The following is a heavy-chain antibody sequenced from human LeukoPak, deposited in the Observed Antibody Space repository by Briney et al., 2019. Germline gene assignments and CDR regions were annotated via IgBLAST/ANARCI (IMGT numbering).Heavy chain of an antibody. CDR3: ARVARYYDILTGYYLGAFDI. J-gene: IGHJ3*02. Sequence: SETLSLTCSVSGGSISSYYWSWIRQPAGKGLEWIGRIYTSGSTNYNPSLKSRVTMSVDTSKNQFSLKLSSVTAADTAVYYCARVARYYDILTGYYLGAFDIWGQGTMVTVSS. D-gene: IGHD3-9*01. V-gene: IGHV4-4*07. CDR1: GGSISSYY. CDR2: IYTSGST.